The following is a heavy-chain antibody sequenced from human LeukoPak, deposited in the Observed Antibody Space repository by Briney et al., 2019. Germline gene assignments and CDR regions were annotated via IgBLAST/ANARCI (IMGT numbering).Heavy chain of an antibody. CDR2: IYYSGST. V-gene: IGHV4-59*11. J-gene: IGHJ4*02. D-gene: IGHD1-26*01. CDR1: GGSISSHY. CDR3: ARDLGAELFDY. Sequence: SETLSLTCTVSGGSISSHYWSWIRQPPGKGLEWIGYIYYSGSTNYNPSLKSRVTISVDTSKNQFSLKLSSVTAADTAVYYCARDLGAELFDYWGQETLVTVSS.